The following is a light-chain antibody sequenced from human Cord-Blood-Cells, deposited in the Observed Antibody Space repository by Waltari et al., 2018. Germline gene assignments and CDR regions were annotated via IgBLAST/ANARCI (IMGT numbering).Light chain of an antibody. J-gene: IGKJ1*01. CDR2: WAS. V-gene: IGKV4-1*01. Sequence: DIVMTQSPDSLAVSLGERATINCKSSQSVLYSSNNKNYLDWYQQKPGQPPKLLIYWASTRDSGVPERFSGSGSGTDFNLTISSLQAEDVAVYYCQQYYSTPWTFGQGTKVEIK. CDR1: QSVLYSSNNKNY. CDR3: QQYYSTPWT.